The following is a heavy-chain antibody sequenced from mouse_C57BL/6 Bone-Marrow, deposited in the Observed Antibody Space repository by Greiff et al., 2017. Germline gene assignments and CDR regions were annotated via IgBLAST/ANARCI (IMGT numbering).Heavy chain of an antibody. Sequence: QVTLKESGPGILQPSQTLSLTCSFSGFSLNTFDMSVGWIRPPSGKGLEWLAHIWWDDDKYYNPALKSRLTISKDTSKNLVFLKIANVDTADTATYCCARGYYGSSSWFAYWGQGTLVTVSA. CDR1: GFSLNTFDMS. J-gene: IGHJ3*01. V-gene: IGHV8-8*01. D-gene: IGHD1-1*01. CDR2: IWWDDDK. CDR3: ARGYYGSSSWFAY.